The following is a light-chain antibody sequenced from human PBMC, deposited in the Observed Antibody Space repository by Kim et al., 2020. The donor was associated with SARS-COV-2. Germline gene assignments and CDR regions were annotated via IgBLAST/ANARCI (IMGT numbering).Light chain of an antibody. CDR1: QSISGW. Sequence: STRSESGGDRGTSTCRASQSISGWLAWYQQKPGKAPKLLIYHASTLQGGVPSRFSGSGSGTEFTLTINNLQPDDFATYYCQHLGTFGLGTKVDIK. J-gene: IGKJ1*01. V-gene: IGKV1-5*01. CDR2: HAS. CDR3: QHLGT.